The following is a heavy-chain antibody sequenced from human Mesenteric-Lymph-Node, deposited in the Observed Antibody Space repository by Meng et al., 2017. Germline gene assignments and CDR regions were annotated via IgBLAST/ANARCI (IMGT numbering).Heavy chain of an antibody. CDR3: ARFDISTSGRGDY. D-gene: IGHD1-26*01. J-gene: IGHJ4*02. Sequence: VQLQELGPGLVKPSGTLSLTCAVSGGSIISSVWWSWVRQSPGKGLEWIGEIFHSGSTQYNPSLKSRATISVDKSKNQFTLKLTSLTAADTATYYCARFDISTSGRGDYWGQGILVTVSS. V-gene: IGHV4-4*02. CDR1: GGSIISSVW. CDR2: IFHSGST.